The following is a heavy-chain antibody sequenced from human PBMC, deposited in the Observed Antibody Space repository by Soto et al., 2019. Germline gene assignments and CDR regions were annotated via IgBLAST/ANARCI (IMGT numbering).Heavy chain of an antibody. CDR2: IYYSGST. D-gene: IGHD5-12*01. V-gene: IGHV4-59*01. Sequence: PSETLSLTCTVSGGSISSYYWSWIRQPPGKGLEWIGYIYYSGSTNYNPSLKSRVTISVDTSKNQFSLKLSSVTAADTAVYYCARTISGYDYNYYYGMDVWGQGTTVTVSS. J-gene: IGHJ6*02. CDR1: GGSISSYY. CDR3: ARTISGYDYNYYYGMDV.